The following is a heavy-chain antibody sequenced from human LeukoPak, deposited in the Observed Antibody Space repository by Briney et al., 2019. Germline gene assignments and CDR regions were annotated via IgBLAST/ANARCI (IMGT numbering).Heavy chain of an antibody. V-gene: IGHV3-11*03. CDR3: ARNAYGAQTPSDV. CDR1: GLTFSDYY. Sequence: SGGSLRLSCAASGLTFSDYYMTWIRQGPGKGLECLSYISPSIGYAPYAHSVKGRFTISTDNTMNSLYLQRSRCIAEDTAVYYCARNAYGAQTPSDVWGQGTTVTVSS. D-gene: IGHD4-17*01. CDR2: ISPSIGYA. J-gene: IGHJ6*02.